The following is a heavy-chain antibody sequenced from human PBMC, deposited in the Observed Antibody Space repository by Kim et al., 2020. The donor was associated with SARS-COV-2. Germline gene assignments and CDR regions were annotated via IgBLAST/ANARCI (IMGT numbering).Heavy chain of an antibody. Sequence: ASVKVSCKASGYTFTSYAMNWVRQAPGQGLEWMGWINTNTGNPTYAQGFTGRFVFSLDTSVSTAYLQISSLKAEDTAVYYCARVDILGDSPGEFDYWGQGTLVTVSS. CDR1: GYTFTSYA. CDR3: ARVDILGDSPGEFDY. D-gene: IGHD4-17*01. CDR2: INTNTGNP. J-gene: IGHJ4*02. V-gene: IGHV7-4-1*02.